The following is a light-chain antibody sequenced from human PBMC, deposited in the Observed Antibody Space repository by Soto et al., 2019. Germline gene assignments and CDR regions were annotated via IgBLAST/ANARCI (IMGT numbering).Light chain of an antibody. Sequence: QSSLTQPRSVSGSPGQSFTISCTGTSSDVGGYNCVSWYQQHPGKAPQLIIYDVTQRPSGVPDRFSGSKSGNTASLSISGLQAEDEADYYCCSHSASYTFVFGTGTKVTVL. CDR1: SSDVGGYNC. CDR2: DVT. V-gene: IGLV2-11*01. CDR3: CSHSASYTFV. J-gene: IGLJ1*01.